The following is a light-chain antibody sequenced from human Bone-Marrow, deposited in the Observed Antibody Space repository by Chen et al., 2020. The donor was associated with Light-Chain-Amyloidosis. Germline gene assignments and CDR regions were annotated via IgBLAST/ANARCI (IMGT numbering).Light chain of an antibody. CDR2: DVS. CDR1: SGDVGGYDV. CDR3: CSTAGRSTLV. J-gene: IGLJ2*01. V-gene: IGLV2-11*02. Sequence: QSALTQPRSVSGSPGQSVTISCTGTSGDVGGYDVVSWYQQYPVKAPKLIIYDVSKRPSGVPDRFSGSRSGNTASLTIAGLQAADEADYYCCSTAGRSTLVFGGGTTLTVL.